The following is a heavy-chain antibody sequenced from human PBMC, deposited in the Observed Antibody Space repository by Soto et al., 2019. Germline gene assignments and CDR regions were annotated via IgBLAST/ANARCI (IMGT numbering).Heavy chain of an antibody. Sequence: SETLSLTCTVSAGSISSRSYYWAWIRQPPGKGLEWIGSIYYSGRTYYNPSLKSRVTISVDTSKNQFSLKLSSVTAADTAVYYCASEENGDKFDYWGQGTLVTVSS. J-gene: IGHJ4*02. V-gene: IGHV4-39*01. CDR2: IYYSGRT. CDR1: AGSISSRSYY. CDR3: ASEENGDKFDY. D-gene: IGHD4-17*01.